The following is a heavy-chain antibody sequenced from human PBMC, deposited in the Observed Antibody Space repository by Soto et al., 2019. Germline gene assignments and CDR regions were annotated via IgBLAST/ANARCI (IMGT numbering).Heavy chain of an antibody. CDR1: GGSISSGGYS. Sequence: PSETLSLTCAVSGGSISSGGYSCSWIRQPPGKGLEWIGYIYHSGSTYYNPSLKSRVTISVDRSKNQFSLKLSSVTAADTALYFCASSLFLRSGDLFHGLDVRGQGTTVTGSS. V-gene: IGHV4-30-2*01. J-gene: IGHJ6*02. D-gene: IGHD3-10*01. CDR3: ASSLFLRSGDLFHGLDV. CDR2: IYHSGST.